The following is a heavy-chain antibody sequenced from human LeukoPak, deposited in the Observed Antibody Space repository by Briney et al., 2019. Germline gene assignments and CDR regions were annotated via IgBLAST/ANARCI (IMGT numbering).Heavy chain of an antibody. CDR1: GYSFTSYW. CDR3: ARLERRWFGEFPSSPLNY. Sequence: GESLKISCKGSGYSFTSYWIGWVRQMPGKGLEWMGIIYPGDSDTRYSPSFQGQVTISADKSISTAYLQWSSLKASDTAMYYCARLERRWFGEFPSSPLNYWGQGTLVTVSS. J-gene: IGHJ4*02. V-gene: IGHV5-51*01. CDR2: IYPGDSDT. D-gene: IGHD3-10*01.